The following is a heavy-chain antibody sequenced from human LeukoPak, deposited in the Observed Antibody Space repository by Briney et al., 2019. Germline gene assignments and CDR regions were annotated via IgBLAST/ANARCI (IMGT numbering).Heavy chain of an antibody. D-gene: IGHD3-10*01. Sequence: GGSLRLSCAASGFTFSNYWVHWVRQAPGKGLVWVSRINRDGSTTKYADSVKGRFSVSRDNAKNTLNLQMNSLRAEDTAVYYCARDKKSGESSEIDYWGQGTLVTVSS. CDR2: INRDGSTT. CDR3: ARDKKSGESSEIDY. J-gene: IGHJ4*02. V-gene: IGHV3-74*03. CDR1: GFTFSNYW.